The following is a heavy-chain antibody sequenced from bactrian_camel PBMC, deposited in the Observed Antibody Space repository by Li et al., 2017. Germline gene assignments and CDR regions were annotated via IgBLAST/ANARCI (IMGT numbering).Heavy chain of an antibody. V-gene: IGHV3S1*01. Sequence: HVQLVESGGASVQAGESLRLSCAYSGVTPRSSYCMGWFRQAPGQEREGVATIYSGPGSTKYADSVKGRFTISKDNAKNTVYLQMNSLKSEDTALYYCAALVAVWASFGYWGQGTQVTVS. D-gene: IGHD5*01. J-gene: IGHJ6*01. CDR2: IYSGPGST. CDR1: GVTPRSSYC. CDR3: AALVAVWASFGY.